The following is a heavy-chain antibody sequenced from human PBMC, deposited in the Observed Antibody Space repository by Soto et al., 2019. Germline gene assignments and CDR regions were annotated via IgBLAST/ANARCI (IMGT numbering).Heavy chain of an antibody. Sequence: GASVKVSWKAAGGTFSSYAISWVRQAPGQGLEWMGGIIPIFGTANYAQKFQGRVTITADKSTSTAYMELSSLRSEDTAVYYCARAFPYCSGGSCYYYGMDVWGQGTTVTV. J-gene: IGHJ6*02. CDR3: ARAFPYCSGGSCYYYGMDV. V-gene: IGHV1-69*06. D-gene: IGHD2-15*01. CDR2: IIPIFGTA. CDR1: GGTFSSYA.